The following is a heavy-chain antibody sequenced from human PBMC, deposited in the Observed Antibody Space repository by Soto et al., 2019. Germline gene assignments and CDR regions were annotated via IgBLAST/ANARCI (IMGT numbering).Heavy chain of an antibody. CDR2: IWSDGTKK. V-gene: IGHV3-33*01. CDR3: DRDSWQEPARNETVSQFDY. Sequence: GGSLRLSCTASGFAFSNYGIHWVRQAPGRGLEWVAVIWSDGTKKFYAGSVRGRFTISRDNSKNTIYLQMNSLRAEDTAVYYCDRDSWQEPARNETVSQFDYWGQGTLVTVSS. CDR1: GFAFSNYG. J-gene: IGHJ4*02. D-gene: IGHD2-2*01.